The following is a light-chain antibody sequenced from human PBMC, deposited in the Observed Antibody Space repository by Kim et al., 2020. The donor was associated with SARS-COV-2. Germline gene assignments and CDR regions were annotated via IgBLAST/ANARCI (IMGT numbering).Light chain of an antibody. CDR2: YDD. CDR1: NIGTKS. CDR3: QVWVTTDDHVI. V-gene: IGLV3-21*04. J-gene: IGLJ2*01. Sequence: SYELTQPPSVSVAPGKTATITCGGNNIGTKSVNWYQQRPGQAPILVIFYDDDRPSGIPERFSGSSSGNTATLTISRFEAGDEADYYCQVWVTTDDHVIFGGGNALTIL.